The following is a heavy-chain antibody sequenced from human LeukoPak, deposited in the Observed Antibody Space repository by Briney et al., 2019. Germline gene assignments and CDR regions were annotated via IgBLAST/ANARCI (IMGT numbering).Heavy chain of an antibody. CDR3: ARSGTYYDFWSGPTDY. D-gene: IGHD3-3*01. CDR1: GFTFSTYW. CDR2: IKEDGTEK. Sequence: PGGSLRLSCAASGFTFSTYWMSWVCQAPGKGLEWVANIKEDGTEKHYVDSVKGRFTISRDNAKNSLYLQMNSLRAEDTAVYSCARSGTYYDFWSGPTDYWGQGTLVTVSS. V-gene: IGHV3-7*03. J-gene: IGHJ4*02.